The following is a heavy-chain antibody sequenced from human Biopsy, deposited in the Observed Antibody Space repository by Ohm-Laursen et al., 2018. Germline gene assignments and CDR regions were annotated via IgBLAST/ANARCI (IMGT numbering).Heavy chain of an antibody. V-gene: IGHV3-74*01. CDR2: IKTGGSVI. Sequence: SLRLSCAASGFTFSSYWMHWVRQVPGKGLVWVSRIKTGGSVITYADSVKGRFTISRDNAKNRLYLQMNSLRAEDTAVYYCARDVEGFYSYAMDVWGQGTTVTVSS. D-gene: IGHD5-24*01. J-gene: IGHJ6*02. CDR1: GFTFSSYW. CDR3: ARDVEGFYSYAMDV.